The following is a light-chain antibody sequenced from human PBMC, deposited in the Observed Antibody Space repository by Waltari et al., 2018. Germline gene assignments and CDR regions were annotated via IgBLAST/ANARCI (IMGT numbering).Light chain of an antibody. CDR1: SSDVGAYNY. CDR2: DVT. Sequence: QSALTQPASVSGSPGQSITLSCTGTSSDVGAYNYVFWYQQHAGKAPKLMIYDVTQRPSGVSTRFSGSKSGNTASLTIAGLQAEDEADYYCSSYTGRPIMVFGGGTKLTVL. CDR3: SSYTGRPIMV. V-gene: IGLV2-14*03. J-gene: IGLJ3*02.